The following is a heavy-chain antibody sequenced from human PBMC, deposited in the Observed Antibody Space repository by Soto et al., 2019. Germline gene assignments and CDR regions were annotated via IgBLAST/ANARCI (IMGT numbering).Heavy chain of an antibody. V-gene: IGHV4-34*01. CDR1: GGSFSGYY. D-gene: IGHD6-13*01. CDR3: ARARSYSSSWSKNPGYFDY. J-gene: IGHJ4*02. CDR2: INHSGST. Sequence: SETLSLTCAVYGGSFSGYYWSWIRQPPGKGLEWIGEINHSGSTNYNPSLKSRVTISVDTSKNQFSLKLSSVTAADTAVYYCARARSYSSSWSKNPGYFDYWGQGTLVTVSS.